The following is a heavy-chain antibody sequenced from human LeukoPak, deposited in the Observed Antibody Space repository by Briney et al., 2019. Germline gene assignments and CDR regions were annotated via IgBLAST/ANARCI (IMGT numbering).Heavy chain of an antibody. D-gene: IGHD6-6*01. CDR1: GYTFTSYG. CDR2: ISAYNGNT. V-gene: IGHV1-18*01. Sequence: ASVKVSCKASGYTFTSYGISWVRQAPGQGLEWMGWISAYNGNTNYAQKLQGRVTMTTDTSTSTAYMELRSLRSDDTAVYYCASDLGYSSSAWFDPWGQGTLVTVSS. CDR3: ASDLGYSSSAWFDP. J-gene: IGHJ5*02.